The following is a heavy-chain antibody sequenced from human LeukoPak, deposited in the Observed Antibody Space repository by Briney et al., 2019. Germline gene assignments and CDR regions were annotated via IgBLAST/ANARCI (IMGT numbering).Heavy chain of an antibody. CDR1: GGSFSGYY. V-gene: IGHV4-34*01. CDR2: INHSGST. J-gene: IGHJ4*02. CDR3: ARGLGYYDSSGYYYFDY. Sequence: SGTLSLTCAVYGGSFSGYYWSWIRQPPGKGLEWIGEINHSGSTNYNPSLKSRVTISVDTSKNQFSLKLSSVAAADTAVYYCARGLGYYDSSGYYYFDYWGQGTLVTVSS. D-gene: IGHD3-22*01.